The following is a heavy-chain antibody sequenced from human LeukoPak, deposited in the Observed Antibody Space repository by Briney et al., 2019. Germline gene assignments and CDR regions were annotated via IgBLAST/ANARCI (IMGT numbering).Heavy chain of an antibody. V-gene: IGHV1-18*01. CDR3: AREGQRITIFGVHMGGRGNFDY. J-gene: IGHJ4*02. CDR2: ISAYNGNT. Sequence: EASVKVSCKASGYTFTSYGISWVRQAPGQGLEWMGWISAYNGNTNYAQKLQGRVTMTTDTSTSTAYMELRSLRSDDTAVYYCAREGQRITIFGVHMGGRGNFDYWGQGTLVTVSS. CDR1: GYTFTSYG. D-gene: IGHD3-3*01.